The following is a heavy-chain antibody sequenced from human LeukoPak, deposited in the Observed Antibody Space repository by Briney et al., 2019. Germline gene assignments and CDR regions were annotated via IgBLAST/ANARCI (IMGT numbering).Heavy chain of an antibody. V-gene: IGHV3-21*01. J-gene: IGHJ6*03. CDR3: ARDGLWFGELLADMDV. Sequence: GGSLRLSCAASGFAFSSYTMNWVCQAPGKGLEWVSSISSSSSYIYYADSVKGRFTISRDNAKNSLYLQMNSLRAEDTAVYYCARDGLWFGELLADMDVWGKGTTVTVSS. D-gene: IGHD3-10*01. CDR1: GFAFSSYT. CDR2: ISSSSSYI.